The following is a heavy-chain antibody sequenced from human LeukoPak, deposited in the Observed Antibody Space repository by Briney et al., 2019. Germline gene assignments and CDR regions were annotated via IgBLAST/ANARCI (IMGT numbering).Heavy chain of an antibody. CDR2: INPSGGST. CDR1: GYTFSSYY. J-gene: IGHJ6*02. V-gene: IGHV1-46*01. CDR3: ARGRFEYSSSYGMDA. D-gene: IGHD6-6*01. Sequence: ASVKVSCTASGYTFSSYYMHWVRQAPGQQLECMGIINPSGGSTSYAQKFKGRVTMTRDTSTSTVYMELSSLRSEDTAVYYCARGRFEYSSSYGMDAWGQGTTVTVSS.